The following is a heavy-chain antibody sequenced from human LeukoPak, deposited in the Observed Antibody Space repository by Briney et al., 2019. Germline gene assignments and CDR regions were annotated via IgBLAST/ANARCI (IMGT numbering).Heavy chain of an antibody. CDR2: ISAYNGNT. CDR3: ARLGIGRVTIFGVAGDAFDI. V-gene: IGHV1-18*01. CDR1: GYTFTSYG. D-gene: IGHD3-3*01. J-gene: IGHJ3*02. Sequence: VSVKVSCKASGYTFTSYGISWVRQAPGQGLEWMGWISAYNGNTNYAQKLQGRVTMTTDTSTSTAYMELRSLRSDDTAVYYCARLGIGRVTIFGVAGDAFDIWGQGTMVTVSS.